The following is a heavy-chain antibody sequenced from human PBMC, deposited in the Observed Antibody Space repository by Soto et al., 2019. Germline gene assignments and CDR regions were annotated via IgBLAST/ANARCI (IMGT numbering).Heavy chain of an antibody. V-gene: IGHV4-39*01. J-gene: IGHJ5*02. D-gene: IGHD6-19*01. CDR1: GGSISNRGYY. CDR2: VFYSGGT. CDR3: ARHYGSFDP. Sequence: SETLSLTCTVSGGSISNRGYYWGWVRQPPGKGLEWIASVFYSGGTYYKPSLKNRVIISIDTSKNQFSLNLKSVTAADTAVYYCARHYGSFDPWGQGALVTVSS.